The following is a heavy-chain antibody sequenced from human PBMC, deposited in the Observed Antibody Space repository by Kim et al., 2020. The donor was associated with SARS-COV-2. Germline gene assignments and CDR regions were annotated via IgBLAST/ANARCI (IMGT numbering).Heavy chain of an antibody. V-gene: IGHV7-4-1*02. CDR3: ARVYSSGWYPHYYYYGMDV. D-gene: IGHD6-19*01. Sequence: ASVKVSCKASGYTFTSYAMNWVRQAPGQGLEWMGWINTNTGNPTYAQGFTGRFVFSLDTSVSTAYLQISSLKAEDTAVYYCARVYSSGWYPHYYYYGMDVWGQGTTVTVSS. CDR1: GYTFTSYA. J-gene: IGHJ6*02. CDR2: INTNTGNP.